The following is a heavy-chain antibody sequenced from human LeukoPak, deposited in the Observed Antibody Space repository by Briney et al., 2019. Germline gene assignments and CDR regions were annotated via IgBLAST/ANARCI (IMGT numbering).Heavy chain of an antibody. V-gene: IGHV1-8*01. CDR1: GYTFTSYD. J-gene: IGHJ5*02. CDR2: MNPNSGNT. Sequence: GASVKVSCKASGYTFTSYDINWVRQATGQGLEWMGWMNPNSGNTGYAQKFQGRVTMTRNTSISTAYMELSSLRSEDTAVYYCARGLSSSPDYNWFDPWGQGTLVTVSS. CDR3: ARGLSSSPDYNWFDP. D-gene: IGHD6-13*01.